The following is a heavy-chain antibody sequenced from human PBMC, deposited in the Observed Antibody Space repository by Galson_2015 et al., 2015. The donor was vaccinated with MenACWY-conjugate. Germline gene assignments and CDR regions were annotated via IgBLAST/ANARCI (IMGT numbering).Heavy chain of an antibody. D-gene: IGHD2-21*01. V-gene: IGHV4-59*08. CDR2: ISYSGDT. Sequence: TLSLTCTVSGGSISGYYWSWIRQSPGKGLEWLGYISYSGDTNYNPSLKSRVAISVDTSTKRFSLSLSSVTAADTAMYYCARHLYGGGECYFCYFDYWGQGTLVTVSS. J-gene: IGHJ4*02. CDR3: ARHLYGGGECYFCYFDY. CDR1: GGSISGYY.